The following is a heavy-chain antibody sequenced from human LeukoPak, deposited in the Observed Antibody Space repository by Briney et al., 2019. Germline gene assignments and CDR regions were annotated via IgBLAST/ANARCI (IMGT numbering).Heavy chain of an antibody. V-gene: IGHV3-23*01. CDR1: GFTFSNYA. CDR2: ISDSAGAT. J-gene: IGHJ4*02. CDR3: AKGGTTAWTAVDY. D-gene: IGHD1-7*01. Sequence: GGSLRLSCAASGFTFSNYAVTWVRQAPGKGLEWVSSISDSAGATYYADSVRGRFTISRDNSGSTLYLQINSLRADDTAVYYCAKGGTTAWTAVDYWGQGTLVTVSS.